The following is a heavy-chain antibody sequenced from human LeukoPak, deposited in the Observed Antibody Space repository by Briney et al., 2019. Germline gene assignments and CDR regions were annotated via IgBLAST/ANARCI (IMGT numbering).Heavy chain of an antibody. Sequence: PGGSLRLSCAASGFTFSTYALHWVRQAPGKGLEYVSAISSNGGSTYYAKSVKGRFTISRDNSKNTLYLQMGSLRAEDMAVYYCARDISPDDYFDSHKCYYDAFDIWGQGTLVTVSS. CDR2: ISSNGGST. J-gene: IGHJ3*02. D-gene: IGHD3-22*01. V-gene: IGHV3-64*01. CDR1: GFTFSTYA. CDR3: ARDISPDDYFDSHKCYYDAFDI.